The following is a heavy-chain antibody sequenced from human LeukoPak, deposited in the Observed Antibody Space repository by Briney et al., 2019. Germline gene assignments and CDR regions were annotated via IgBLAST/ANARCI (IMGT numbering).Heavy chain of an antibody. J-gene: IGHJ6*02. CDR3: AKGFLEWTMDV. CDR2: ISYDGSNK. Sequence: HPGGSLRLSCAASGFTFSSYGMHWVRQAPGKGLEWVAVISYDGSNKYYADSVKGRFTISRDNSKNTLYLQMNSLRAEDTAVYYCAKGFLEWTMDVWGQGTTVTVSS. D-gene: IGHD3-3*01. CDR1: GFTFSSYG. V-gene: IGHV3-30*18.